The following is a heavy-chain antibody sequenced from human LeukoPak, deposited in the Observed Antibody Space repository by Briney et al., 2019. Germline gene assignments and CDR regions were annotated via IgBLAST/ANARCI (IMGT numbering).Heavy chain of an antibody. D-gene: IGHD3-22*01. CDR3: ARARGYYYDSSGYYSAYFDY. CDR2: IYNSGSA. Sequence: SETLSLTCTVSGVSISSYHCSWIRQPPGKGLEWIGYIYNSGSANYNPSLKSRVTISVDTSKNQFSLKLSSVTAADTAVYYCARARGYYYDSSGYYSAYFDYWGQGTLVTVSS. CDR1: GVSISSYH. J-gene: IGHJ4*02. V-gene: IGHV4-59*01.